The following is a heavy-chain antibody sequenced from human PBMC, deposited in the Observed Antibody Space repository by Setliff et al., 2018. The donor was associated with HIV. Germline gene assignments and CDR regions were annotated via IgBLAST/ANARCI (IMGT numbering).Heavy chain of an antibody. J-gene: IGHJ6*03. V-gene: IGHV3-23*01. Sequence: GSLRLSCAASGFTFSSYAMTWVRQAPGKGLEWVSAISGSGDKTYHADSVKGRYTITRDNSKKTLYLYMNNLRSEDTAVYYCAKDAGYCSGESCYFYMDVWGKGTTVTVSS. CDR3: AKDAGYCSGESCYFYMDV. CDR1: GFTFSSYA. D-gene: IGHD2-8*02. CDR2: ISGSGDKT.